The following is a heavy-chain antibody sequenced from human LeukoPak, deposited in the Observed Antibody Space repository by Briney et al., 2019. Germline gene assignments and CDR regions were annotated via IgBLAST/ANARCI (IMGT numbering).Heavy chain of an antibody. CDR3: AKEGEDDY. V-gene: IGHV3-30*02. J-gene: IGHJ4*02. CDR2: IRYDGSNK. D-gene: IGHD3-16*01. Sequence: GGSLRLSCAASGFTFSNAWMSWVRQAPGKGLEWVAFIRYDGSNKYYADSVKGRFTISRDNSKNTLYLQMNSLRAEDTAVYYCAKEGEDDYWGQGTLVTVSS. CDR1: GFTFSNAW.